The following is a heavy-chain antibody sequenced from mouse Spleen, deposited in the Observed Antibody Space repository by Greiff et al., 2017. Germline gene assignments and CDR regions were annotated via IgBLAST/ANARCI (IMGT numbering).Heavy chain of an antibody. D-gene: IGHD1-1*01. J-gene: IGHJ4*01. CDR1: GYTFTSYW. Sequence: VQLQQPGAELVKPGASVKMSCKASGYTFTSYWITWVKQRPGQGLEWIGDIYPGSGSTNYNEKFKSKATLTVDTSSSTAYMQLSSLTSEDSAVYYCARITTVVANYYAMDYWGQGTSVTVSS. V-gene: IGHV1-55*01. CDR2: IYPGSGST. CDR3: ARITTVVANYYAMDY.